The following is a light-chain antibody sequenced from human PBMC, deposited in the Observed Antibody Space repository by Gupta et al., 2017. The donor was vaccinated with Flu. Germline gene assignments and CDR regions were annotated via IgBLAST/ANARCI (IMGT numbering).Light chain of an antibody. CDR3: SSYTSSSTRV. Sequence: TSSDVGGYNYVSWYQQHPGKAPKLMIYEVSNRPSGVSNRFSGSKSDNTASLTISGLQTEDEADYYCSSYTSSSTRVFGTGTKVTVL. CDR2: EVS. J-gene: IGLJ1*01. CDR1: SSDVGGYNY. V-gene: IGLV2-14*01.